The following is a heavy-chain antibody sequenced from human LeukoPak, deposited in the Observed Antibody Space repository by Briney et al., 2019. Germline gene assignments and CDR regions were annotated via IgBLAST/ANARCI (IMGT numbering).Heavy chain of an antibody. CDR2: ISSSSSYI. D-gene: IGHD5-12*01. Sequence: GGSLRLSCAASGFTFSSYSMNWVRKAPGKGLEWVSSISSSSSYIYYADSVKGRFTISRDNAKNSLYLQMNSLRAEDTAVYYCARDRLPRGYSGYDTDYWGQGTLVTVSS. J-gene: IGHJ4*02. CDR1: GFTFSSYS. CDR3: ARDRLPRGYSGYDTDY. V-gene: IGHV3-21*01.